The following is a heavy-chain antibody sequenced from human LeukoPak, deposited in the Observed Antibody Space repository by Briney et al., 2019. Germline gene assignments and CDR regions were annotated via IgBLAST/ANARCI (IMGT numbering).Heavy chain of an antibody. V-gene: IGHV1-18*01. CDR3: ARGYYDSSGYYPTSYYFDY. CDR2: ISAYNGNT. Sequence: ASVKVSCKASGYTFTSYGISWVRQAPGQGLEWMGWISAYNGNTNYAQKLQGRVTMTTDTSTSTAYMELRSLRPDDTAVYYCARGYYDSSGYYPTSYYFDYWGQGTLVTVSS. D-gene: IGHD3-22*01. CDR1: GYTFTSYG. J-gene: IGHJ4*02.